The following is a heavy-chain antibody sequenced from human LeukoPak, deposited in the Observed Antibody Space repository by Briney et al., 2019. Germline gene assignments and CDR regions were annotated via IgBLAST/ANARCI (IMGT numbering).Heavy chain of an antibody. Sequence: GASVKVSCKASGYTFTSYGISWVRQAPGQGLEWMGGIIPIFGTANYAQKFQGRVTITADESTSTAYMELSSLRSEDTAVYYCARAVAGTIGTDYWGQGTLVTVSS. D-gene: IGHD6-19*01. CDR1: GYTFTSYG. CDR3: ARAVAGTIGTDY. CDR2: IIPIFGTA. J-gene: IGHJ4*02. V-gene: IGHV1-69*13.